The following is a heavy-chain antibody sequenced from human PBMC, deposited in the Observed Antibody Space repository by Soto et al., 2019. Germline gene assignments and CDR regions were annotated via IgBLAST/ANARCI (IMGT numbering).Heavy chain of an antibody. CDR2: MSTDKGET. CDR3: AARSPEFGY. CDR1: GYTFTSFG. Sequence: QVQLVQSGPEVKKPGASVKVFCKTSGYTFTSFGISWVRQAPGQGLEWMGWMSTDKGETNYALKFQGRVTMTTDTSTSTAYMELRSLRSDDTAVYYCAARSPEFGYCGQGTLVTVSS. J-gene: IGHJ4*02. V-gene: IGHV1-18*01.